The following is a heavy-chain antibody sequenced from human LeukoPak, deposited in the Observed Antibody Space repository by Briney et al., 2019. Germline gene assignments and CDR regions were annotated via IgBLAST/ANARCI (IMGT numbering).Heavy chain of an antibody. J-gene: IGHJ4*02. CDR3: ARSQQPIGPIDY. CDR2: ISSSGSTI. Sequence: PGGSLRLFCAASGFTFSDYYMSWIRQAPGKGLEWVSYISSSGSTIYYADSVKGRFTISRDNAKNSLYLRMNSLRAEDTAVYYCARSQQPIGPIDYWGQGTLVTVSS. D-gene: IGHD6-13*01. V-gene: IGHV3-11*01. CDR1: GFTFSDYY.